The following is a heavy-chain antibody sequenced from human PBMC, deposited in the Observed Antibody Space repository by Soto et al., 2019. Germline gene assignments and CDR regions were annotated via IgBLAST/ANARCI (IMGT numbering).Heavy chain of an antibody. CDR1: GGSFSGYY. CDR3: AGTNYYDSSGYYYYYYGMDV. V-gene: IGHV4-34*01. CDR2: INHSGST. Sequence: SETLSLTCAVYGGSFSGYYWSWIRQPPGKGLEWIGEINHSGSTNYNPSLKSRVTISVDTSKNQFSLKLSSVTAADTAVYYCAGTNYYDSSGYYYYYYGMDVWGQGTTVTVSS. D-gene: IGHD3-22*01. J-gene: IGHJ6*02.